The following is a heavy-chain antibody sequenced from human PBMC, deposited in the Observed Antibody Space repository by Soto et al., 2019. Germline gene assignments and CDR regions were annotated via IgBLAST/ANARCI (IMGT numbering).Heavy chain of an antibody. J-gene: IGHJ6*02. CDR2: MNPINGAT. D-gene: IGHD6-13*01. CDR1: GYDFTAYD. CDR3: GRGPSPRAPAGGTPYYYAMDV. Sequence: ASVKVSCKASGYDFTAYDINWVRQASGQGLEWMGWMNPINGATGSARRFQGRVSMTRNTATGTAYLELTSLRSDDSAVYYCGRGPSPRAPAGGTPYYYAMDVWGQGTTVTVSS. V-gene: IGHV1-8*02.